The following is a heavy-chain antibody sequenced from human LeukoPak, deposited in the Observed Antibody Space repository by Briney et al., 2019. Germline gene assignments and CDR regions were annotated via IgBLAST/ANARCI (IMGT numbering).Heavy chain of an antibody. CDR1: GYTFTGYY. J-gene: IGHJ4*02. D-gene: IGHD1-20*01. V-gene: IGHV1-2*04. CDR3: ARARNWNPPDDY. CDR2: INPNSGGT. Sequence: ASVKVSCKASGYTFTGYYMHWVRQAPGQGLEWMGWINPNSGGTNYVQKFQGWVTMTRDTSISTAYMELSRLRSDDTAVYYCARARNWNPPDDYWGQGTLVTVSS.